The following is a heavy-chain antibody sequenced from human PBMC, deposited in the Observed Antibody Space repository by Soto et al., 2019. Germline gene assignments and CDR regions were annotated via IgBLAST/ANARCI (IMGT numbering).Heavy chain of an antibody. CDR3: AREPFYCYSTSCYVDY. CDR2: ISSGSNYI. D-gene: IGHD2-2*01. CDR1: GFTFSDYS. J-gene: IGHJ4*02. V-gene: IGHV3-21*01. Sequence: GGSLRLSCAASGFTFSDYSMNWVRQAPGKGLEWVSSISSGSNYIYYADSLKGRFTVSRDNAKNSLYLQMNSLRAEDTAVYYCAREPFYCYSTSCYVDYWGQGTLVTVSS.